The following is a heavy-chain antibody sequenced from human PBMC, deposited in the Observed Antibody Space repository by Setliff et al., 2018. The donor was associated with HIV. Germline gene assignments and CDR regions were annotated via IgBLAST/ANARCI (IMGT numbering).Heavy chain of an antibody. Sequence: SETLSLTCTVSGGSISSGSYYWSWIRQPAGGGLEWIGYTYTSGSTNYHHNPALKSRVTISVDTSRNQFSLKLTSVTAADTALYFCARLGDSGYDFRGYFDYWGQGKLVTVSS. CDR3: ARLGDSGYDFRGYFDY. CDR2: TYTSGST. CDR1: GGSISSGSYY. J-gene: IGHJ4*02. D-gene: IGHD5-12*01. V-gene: IGHV4-61*09.